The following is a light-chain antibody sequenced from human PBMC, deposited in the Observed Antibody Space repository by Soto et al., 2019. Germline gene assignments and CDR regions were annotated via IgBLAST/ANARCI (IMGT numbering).Light chain of an antibody. CDR3: QLYGSSLT. J-gene: IGKJ4*01. Sequence: EVVLTQSPGTLSLSPGERATLSCRASQSLRRNYIAWYQQRPGRAPRLLIYGASSRATGIPDRFSGSGSGTDFSLTISRLEPEDFAIYHCQLYGSSLTFGGGTEVEIK. V-gene: IGKV3-20*01. CDR1: QSLRRNY. CDR2: GAS.